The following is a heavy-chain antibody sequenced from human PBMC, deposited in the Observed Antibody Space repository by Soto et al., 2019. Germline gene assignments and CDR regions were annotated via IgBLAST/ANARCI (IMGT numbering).Heavy chain of an antibody. V-gene: IGHV3-30-3*01. CDR3: ARGRDYLGGDFDY. D-gene: IGHD3-16*01. Sequence: QVQLVESGGGVVQPGRSLRLSCAASRFTFSSYGMHWVRQAPGKGLEWVAVISYDGSNKYYADSVKGRFTISRDNSKKTVYLPMNSLRAEDTAVYYCARGRDYLGGDFDYWGQGTLVTVSS. J-gene: IGHJ4*02. CDR2: ISYDGSNK. CDR1: RFTFSSYG.